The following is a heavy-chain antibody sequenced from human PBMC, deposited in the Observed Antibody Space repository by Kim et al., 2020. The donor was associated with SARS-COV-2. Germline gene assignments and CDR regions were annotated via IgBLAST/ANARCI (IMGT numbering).Heavy chain of an antibody. CDR3: APSSALDY. CDR2: ISYDGSNK. Sequence: GGSLRLSCAASGFTFSSYGMHWVRQAPGKGLEWVAVISYDGSNKYYADSVKGRFTISRDNSKNTLYLQMNSLRAEDTAVYYCAPSSALDYWGQGTLVTVSS. D-gene: IGHD6-19*01. J-gene: IGHJ4*02. V-gene: IGHV3-33*05. CDR1: GFTFSSYG.